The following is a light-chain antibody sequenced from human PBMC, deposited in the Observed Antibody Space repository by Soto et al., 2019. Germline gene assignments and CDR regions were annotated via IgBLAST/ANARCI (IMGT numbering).Light chain of an antibody. CDR3: QQYNKWPPYT. CDR1: QSVSSN. J-gene: IGKJ2*01. CDR2: GAS. V-gene: IGKV3-15*01. Sequence: EIVMTQSPATLSVSPGERATLSCRARQSVSSNLAWYQQKPGQAPRLLIYGASTRATGIPARFSGSGSGTEFTRTISSLQSEDFAVYYCQQYNKWPPYTFGQGTKLEIK.